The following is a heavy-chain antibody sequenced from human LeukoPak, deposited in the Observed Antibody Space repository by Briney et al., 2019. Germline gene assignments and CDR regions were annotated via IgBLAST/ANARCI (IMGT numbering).Heavy chain of an antibody. Sequence: PSETLSLTCTVSGGSISSYYWSWLRQPQGQGLEWTGYTYYSGSTNSNHSLKIRATISVDTSKNQSSLKLSSVTAADTAVYYCARLGYRYGYGPKYYYYYMDVWGKGTTVTVSS. J-gene: IGHJ6*03. CDR3: ARLGYRYGYGPKYYYYYMDV. CDR2: TYYSGST. V-gene: IGHV4-59*08. D-gene: IGHD5-18*01. CDR1: GGSISSYY.